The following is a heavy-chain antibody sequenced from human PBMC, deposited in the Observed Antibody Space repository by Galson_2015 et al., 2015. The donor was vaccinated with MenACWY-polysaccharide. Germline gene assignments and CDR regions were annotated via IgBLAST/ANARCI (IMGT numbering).Heavy chain of an antibody. CDR3: ARDERSTTMVSLDY. CDR2: INPNSGAT. V-gene: IGHV1-2*04. CDR1: GYTFTDYY. J-gene: IGHJ4*02. Sequence: SVKVSCKASGYTFTDYYMHWVRQAPGQGLEWMGWINPNSGATNYAQKFQGWVTMTRDTSITTAYMELSRLTSDDTAVYYCARDERSTTMVSLDYWGQGTLVTVSS. D-gene: IGHD5-18*01.